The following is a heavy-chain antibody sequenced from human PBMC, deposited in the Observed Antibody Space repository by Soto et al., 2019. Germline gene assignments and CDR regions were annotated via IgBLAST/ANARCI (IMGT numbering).Heavy chain of an antibody. Sequence: TSETLSLTCTVSGGSISSSSYYWGWIRQPPGKGLEWIGSIYYSGSTYYNPSLKSRVTISVGTSKNQFSLKLSSVTAAETAVYYCAREEEITIFGVVTNWFNPWGQGTLVTVSS. J-gene: IGHJ5*02. D-gene: IGHD3-3*01. CDR1: GGSISSSSYY. CDR3: AREEEITIFGVVTNWFNP. CDR2: IYYSGST. V-gene: IGHV4-39*02.